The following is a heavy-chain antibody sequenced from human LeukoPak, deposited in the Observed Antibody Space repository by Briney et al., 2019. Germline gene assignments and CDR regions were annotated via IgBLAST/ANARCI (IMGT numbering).Heavy chain of an antibody. D-gene: IGHD3-22*01. J-gene: IGHJ4*02. CDR2: IYTSGNT. CDR3: AGASYDSSGVH. V-gene: IGHV4-61*02. CDR1: GGSISSDGYY. Sequence: PSETLSLTCTLSGGSISSDGYYWSWIRQPAGKGLEWIGRIYTSGNTNYNPSLKSRVTISVDTSKNQFSLKLSSVTAADTAVYYCAGASYDSSGVHWGQGTLVTVSS.